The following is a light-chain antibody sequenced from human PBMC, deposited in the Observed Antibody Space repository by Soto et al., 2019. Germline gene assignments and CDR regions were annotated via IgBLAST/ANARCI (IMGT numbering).Light chain of an antibody. CDR2: GAS. Sequence: TLSMSPRERAXLSCRARQSISSSLAWYQQRPGRGPRLLIHGASTRATSNPGSCSGSGSVAEFTLTISILHSEDFALYYCQQYYSWPPRFGRGPKVAIK. V-gene: IGKV3-15*01. J-gene: IGKJ1*01. CDR1: QSISSS. CDR3: QQYYSWPPR.